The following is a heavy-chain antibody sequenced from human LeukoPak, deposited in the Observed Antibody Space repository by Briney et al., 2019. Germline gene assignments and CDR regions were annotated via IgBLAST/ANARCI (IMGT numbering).Heavy chain of an antibody. J-gene: IGHJ2*01. D-gene: IGHD7-27*01. CDR1: GFTFSSYE. Sequence: PGGSLRLSCAASGFTFSSYEFNWVRQAPGKGLEWVSYISSSSNTINYADSVKGRFTISRDNAKNSLYLQMNSLRDEDTAVYYCARVLTGDRHWYFDLWGRGTLVTVSS. V-gene: IGHV3-48*03. CDR3: ARVLTGDRHWYFDL. CDR2: ISSSSNTI.